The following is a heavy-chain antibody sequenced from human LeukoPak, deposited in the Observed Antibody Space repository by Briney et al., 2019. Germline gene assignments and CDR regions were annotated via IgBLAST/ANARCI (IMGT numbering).Heavy chain of an antibody. V-gene: IGHV3-23*01. CDR2: ISGSGGST. CDR1: GFTFSSYA. D-gene: IGHD1/OR15-1a*01. CDR3: GTVHRYNWFDP. Sequence: GASLTLSCAASGFTFSSYAMNWVRQAPGKGLEWVSTISGSGGSTYYVDSVKGRFTISRDNAEQSLYLQMNSPRADDTAVYYCGTVHRYNWFDPWGQGTLVTVSS. J-gene: IGHJ5*02.